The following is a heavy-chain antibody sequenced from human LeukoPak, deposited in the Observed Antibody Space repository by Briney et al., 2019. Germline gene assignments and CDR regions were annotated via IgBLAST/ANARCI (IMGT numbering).Heavy chain of an antibody. CDR1: GFTFSSYA. J-gene: IGHJ4*02. Sequence: AGGSLRLSCAASGFTFSSYAMHWVRQAPGKGLEWVAVISYDGSNKYYADSVKGRFTISRDNSKNTLYLQMNSLRAEDTAIYYCARDWGYCNSTSCRLFDYWGQGTLVTVSS. CDR2: ISYDGSNK. D-gene: IGHD2-2*01. V-gene: IGHV3-30*14. CDR3: ARDWGYCNSTSCRLFDY.